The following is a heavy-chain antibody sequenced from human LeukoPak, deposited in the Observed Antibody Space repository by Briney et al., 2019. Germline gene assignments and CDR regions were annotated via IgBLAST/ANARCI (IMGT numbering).Heavy chain of an antibody. CDR3: AREYSSSWYDWFDP. CDR1: GFTFSSYW. J-gene: IGHJ5*02. CDR2: IKQDGSEK. D-gene: IGHD6-13*01. V-gene: IGHV3-7*03. Sequence: GGSLRLSCAASGFTFSSYWMSWVRQAPGKGLEWVANIKQDGSEKYYVDSVKGRFTISRDNAKNSLYLQMNSLRAEDTAVYYRAREYSSSWYDWFDPWGRGTLVTVSS.